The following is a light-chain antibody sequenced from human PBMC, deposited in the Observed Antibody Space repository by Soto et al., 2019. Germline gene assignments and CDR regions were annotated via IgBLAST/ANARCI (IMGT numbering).Light chain of an antibody. CDR2: EVT. CDR3: SSDAGNYNYV. J-gene: IGLJ1*01. CDR1: SSDVGGYDH. V-gene: IGLV2-8*01. Sequence: QSALTQPPSASGSPGQSVTIPCTGTSSDVGGYDHVSWYQQHPGKAPKLMIYEVTKRPAGVPDRFPGSKSGNTASLTVSGLQAEDEADYYCSSDAGNYNYVFGTWTKLTVL.